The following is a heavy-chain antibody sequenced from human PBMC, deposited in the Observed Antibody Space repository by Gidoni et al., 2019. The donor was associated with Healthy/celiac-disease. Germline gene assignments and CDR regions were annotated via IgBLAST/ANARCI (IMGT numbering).Heavy chain of an antibody. Sequence: QVQLVQSGAEVQKPGSSVKVSCQASGGTFSSYATRWVRQAPGQGLEWMGGIIPIFGTANYAQKFQGRVTITADESTSTAYMELSSLRSEDTAVYYCAREDDYGGNSVYYWGQGTLVTVSS. J-gene: IGHJ4*02. V-gene: IGHV1-69*01. CDR1: GGTFSSYA. CDR3: AREDDYGGNSVYY. CDR2: IIPIFGTA. D-gene: IGHD4-17*01.